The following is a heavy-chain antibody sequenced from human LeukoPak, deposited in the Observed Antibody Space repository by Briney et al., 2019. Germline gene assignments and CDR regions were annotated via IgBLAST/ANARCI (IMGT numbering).Heavy chain of an antibody. Sequence: GGSLRLSCAASGFTFSSYAMSWVRQAPGKGLEWDSAISGSGGSTYYADSVRGWFTISRDNSKNTLYLQMNSLRAEDTAVYYCAKGNPRIGYCSGGSCISPFDPWGQGTLVTVSS. V-gene: IGHV3-23*01. J-gene: IGHJ5*02. CDR3: AKGNPRIGYCSGGSCISPFDP. CDR2: ISGSGGST. D-gene: IGHD2-15*01. CDR1: GFTFSSYA.